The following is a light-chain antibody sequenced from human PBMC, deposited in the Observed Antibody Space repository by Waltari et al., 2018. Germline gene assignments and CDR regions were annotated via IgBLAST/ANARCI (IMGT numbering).Light chain of an antibody. CDR2: AAS. Sequence: AIQMTQSPSSLSASVGDRVTITCRASQGIRNDLGWYKQKPGKAPKLLISAASTLQSGVPSRFSGSGSGTEFTLTISSLQPEDFATYYCLQDYIYPWTFGQGTKVEIQ. V-gene: IGKV1-6*01. CDR1: QGIRND. CDR3: LQDYIYPWT. J-gene: IGKJ1*01.